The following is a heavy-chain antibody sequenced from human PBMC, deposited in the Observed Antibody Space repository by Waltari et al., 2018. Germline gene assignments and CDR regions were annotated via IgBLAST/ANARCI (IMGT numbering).Heavy chain of an antibody. CDR1: GGSFSGYY. CDR3: ARAPGGDYYYYGMDV. D-gene: IGHD3-16*01. J-gene: IGHJ6*02. V-gene: IGHV4-34*01. Sequence: QVQLQQWGAGLLKPSETLSLTCAVYGGSFSGYYWSWIRQPPGKGLEWIGEINHSGSTNYNTSLKSRVTISVDTSKNQFSLKLSSVTAADTAVYYCARAPGGDYYYYGMDVWGQGTTVTVSS. CDR2: INHSGST.